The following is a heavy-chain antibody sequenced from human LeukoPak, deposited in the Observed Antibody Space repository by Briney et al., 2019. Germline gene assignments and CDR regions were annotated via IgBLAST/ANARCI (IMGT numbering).Heavy chain of an antibody. CDR2: ISGGGGST. CDR3: AKGGKWDVTPFDY. V-gene: IGHV3-23*01. D-gene: IGHD1-26*01. CDR1: GFTFSRSW. Sequence: QTGGSLRLSCVASGFTFSRSWMNWVRQAPGKGLEWVSTISGGGGSTYYADSVKGRFTISRDNSKNTLYLQVNSLRAEDTAVYYCAKGGKWDVTPFDYWGQGTLVTVSS. J-gene: IGHJ4*02.